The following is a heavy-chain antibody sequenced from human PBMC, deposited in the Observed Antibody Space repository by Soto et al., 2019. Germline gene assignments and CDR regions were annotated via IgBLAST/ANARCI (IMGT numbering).Heavy chain of an antibody. V-gene: IGHV1-8*01. CDR3: ARDRRDIVATITGYYYYYYMDV. CDR2: MNPNSGNT. J-gene: IGHJ6*03. D-gene: IGHD5-12*01. CDR1: GYTFTSYD. Sequence: ASVKVSCKASGYTFTSYDINWVRQATGQGLEWMGWMNPNSGNTGYAQKFQGRVTMTRNTSISTAYMELSSLRSEDTAVYYCARDRRDIVATITGYYYYYYMDVWGKGTTVTVSS.